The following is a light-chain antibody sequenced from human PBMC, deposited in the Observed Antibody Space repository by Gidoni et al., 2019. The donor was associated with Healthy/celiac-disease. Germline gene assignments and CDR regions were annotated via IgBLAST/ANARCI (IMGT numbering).Light chain of an antibody. CDR3: QQTYSTLLT. J-gene: IGKJ4*01. V-gene: IGKV1-39*01. Sequence: IQMTQSPSSLSASVGDRVTITCRASQSISSYLNWYQHKPGKAPKLLIYAASSLQSGVPSRFSGSGSGTDFTLTISTLQPEDFATYYCQQTYSTLLTFGGGTKVEIK. CDR1: QSISSY. CDR2: AAS.